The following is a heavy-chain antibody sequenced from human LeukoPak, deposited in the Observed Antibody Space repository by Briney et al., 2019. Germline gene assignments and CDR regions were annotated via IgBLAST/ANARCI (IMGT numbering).Heavy chain of an antibody. J-gene: IGHJ3*02. D-gene: IGHD2-2*01. CDR1: GFTFSSYG. Sequence: GGSLRLSCVASGFTFSSYGMHWVRQAPGKGLEWVAVISYDGSNKYYADSVKGRFTISRDNSKNTLYLQMNSLRAEDTAVYYCARGCIVVVPAALDIWGQGTMVTVSS. CDR3: ARGCIVVVPAALDI. V-gene: IGHV3-30*03. CDR2: ISYDGSNK.